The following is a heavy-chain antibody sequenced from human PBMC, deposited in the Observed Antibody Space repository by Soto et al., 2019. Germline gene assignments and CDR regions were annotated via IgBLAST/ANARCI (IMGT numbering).Heavy chain of an antibody. J-gene: IGHJ4*02. CDR3: AKDVVYDILTGYYMTFDY. CDR2: ISGSGGST. Sequence: GGSLRLSCAASGFTFSSYAMSWVRQAPGKGLEWVSAISGSGGSTYYADSVKGRFTISRDNSKNTLYLQMNSLRAEDTAVYYCAKDVVYDILTGYYMTFDYWGQGTLVTVSS. V-gene: IGHV3-23*01. CDR1: GFTFSSYA. D-gene: IGHD3-9*01.